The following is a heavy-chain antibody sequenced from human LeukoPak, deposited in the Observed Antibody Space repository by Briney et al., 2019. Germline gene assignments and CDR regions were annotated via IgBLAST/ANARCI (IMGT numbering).Heavy chain of an antibody. V-gene: IGHV1-2*02. D-gene: IGHD4-11*01. CDR2: MNPDSGGT. Sequence: GASVKVSCKASGYTFTGYSIHWVRQAPGQGLEWTGWMNPDSGGTNYSQKFQGRVTMTRDTSVTTAYMELSRPRSDDTAMYYCARVMTRREFNWFDPWGQGTLVTVSS. CDR3: ARVMTRREFNWFDP. CDR1: GYTFTGYS. J-gene: IGHJ5*02.